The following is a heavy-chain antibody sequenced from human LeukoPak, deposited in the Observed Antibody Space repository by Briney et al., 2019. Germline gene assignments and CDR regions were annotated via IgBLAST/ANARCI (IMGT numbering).Heavy chain of an antibody. CDR2: IKPGGNEK. D-gene: IGHD6-19*01. V-gene: IGHV3-7*01. CDR1: GFTFNNYW. CDR3: ARDLYSSGFDAFDI. J-gene: IGHJ3*02. Sequence: GGSLRLSCAASGFTFNNYWMTWVRQGPGKGLEWVANIKPGGNEKYYVDSVKGRFTISRDNAKNSLYLQMNSLRAEDTAVYYCARDLYSSGFDAFDIWGQGTMVTVSS.